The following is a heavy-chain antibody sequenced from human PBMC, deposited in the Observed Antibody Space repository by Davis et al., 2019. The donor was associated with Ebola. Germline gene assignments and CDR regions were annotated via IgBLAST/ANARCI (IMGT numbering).Heavy chain of an antibody. CDR2: IYYSGST. J-gene: IGHJ6*02. CDR1: GASISSYY. V-gene: IGHV4-59*12. CDR3: ARGRTEDIVLMVYASYGMDV. Sequence: SETLSLTCSVSGASISSYYWSWIRQPPGKGLEWIGYIYYSGSTNYNPSLKSRVTISVDTSKNQFSLKLSSVTAADTAVYYCARGRTEDIVLMVYASYGMDVWGQGTTVTVSS. D-gene: IGHD2-8*01.